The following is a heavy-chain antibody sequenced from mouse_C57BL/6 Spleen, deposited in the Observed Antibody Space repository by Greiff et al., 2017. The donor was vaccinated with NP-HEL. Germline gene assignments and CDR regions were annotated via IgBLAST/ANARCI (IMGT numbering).Heavy chain of an antibody. V-gene: IGHV1-4*01. CDR2: INPSSGYT. CDR3: ARDYDYWYFDV. CDR1: GYTFTSYT. Sequence: QVQLQQSGAELARPGASVKMSCKASGYTFTSYTMHWVKQRPGQGLEWIGYINPSSGYTKYNQKFKDKATLTADKSSSTAYMQLSSLTSEDSAVYYCARDYDYWYFDVWGTGTTVTVSS. D-gene: IGHD2-4*01. J-gene: IGHJ1*03.